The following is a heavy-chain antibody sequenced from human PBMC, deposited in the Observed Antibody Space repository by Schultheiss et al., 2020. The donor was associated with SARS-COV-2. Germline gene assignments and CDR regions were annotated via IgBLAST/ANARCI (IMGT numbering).Heavy chain of an antibody. CDR2: IDYSGRI. CDR1: GGSIRSGESY. V-gene: IGHV4-30-4*01. Sequence: SETLSLTCTVSGGSIRSGESYWSWIRQSPGKGLEWIGYIDYSGRIFYNPSLKSRLTISVDTSKNQFSLKLTSLTAADTAIYYCARGYYGDFLSYWGQGAPVTVSS. CDR3: ARGYYGDFLSY. J-gene: IGHJ4*02. D-gene: IGHD4-17*01.